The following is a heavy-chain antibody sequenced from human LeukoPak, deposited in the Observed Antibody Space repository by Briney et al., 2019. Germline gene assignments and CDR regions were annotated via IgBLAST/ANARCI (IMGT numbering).Heavy chain of an antibody. CDR1: GGSISSYY. V-gene: IGHV4-59*01. CDR2: ICYSGST. D-gene: IGHD6-6*01. J-gene: IGHJ4*02. Sequence: PSETLSLTCTVSGGSISSYYWSWIRQPPGKGLEWIGYICYSGSTNYNPSLKSRVTISVDTSKNQFSLKLSSVTAADTAVYYCARDGGTSHFDYWGQGTLVTVSS. CDR3: ARDGGTSHFDY.